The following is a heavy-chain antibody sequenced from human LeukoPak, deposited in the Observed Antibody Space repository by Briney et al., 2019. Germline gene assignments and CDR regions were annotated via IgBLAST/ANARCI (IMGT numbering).Heavy chain of an antibody. J-gene: IGHJ3*02. CDR3: ARSGRGGAFDI. CDR1: GFTLSSNW. V-gene: IGHV3-74*01. CDR2: FFSDGSRT. D-gene: IGHD1-26*01. Sequence: GGSLRLSCAGSGFTLSSNWMHWVRQAPGKGLVWVSRFFSDGSRTNYADSVKGRFTISGDNAKNTQSLQMNSLRAEDTAVYYCARSGRGGAFDIWGQGTMVTVSS.